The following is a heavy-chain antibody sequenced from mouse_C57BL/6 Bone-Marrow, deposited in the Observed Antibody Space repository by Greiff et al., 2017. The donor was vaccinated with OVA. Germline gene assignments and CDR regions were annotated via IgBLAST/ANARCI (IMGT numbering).Heavy chain of an antibody. V-gene: IGHV5-6*01. CDR1: GFTFSSYG. D-gene: IGHD2-4*01. CDR3: ARRYYDYDVFYWYFDV. J-gene: IGHJ1*03. CDR2: ISSGGSYT. Sequence: EVQLQQSGGDLVKPGGSLKLSCAASGFTFSSYGMSWVRQTPDKRLEWVATISSGGSYTYYPDSVKGRFTISRDNAKNTLYLQMSSLKSEDTAMYYCARRYYDYDVFYWYFDVWGTGTTVTVSS.